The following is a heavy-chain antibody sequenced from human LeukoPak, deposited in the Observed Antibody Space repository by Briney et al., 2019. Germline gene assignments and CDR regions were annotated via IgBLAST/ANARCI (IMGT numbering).Heavy chain of an antibody. CDR1: GGSISSGSYY. Sequence: SETLSLTCTVSGGSISSGSYYWSWIRQPAGKGLEWIGRIYTSGSTNYNPSLKSRVTISVDTSKNQFSLKLSSVTAADTAVYYCAREGHDYGSGKHYYYYYMDVWGKGTTVTISS. CDR3: AREGHDYGSGKHYYYYYMDV. D-gene: IGHD3-10*01. J-gene: IGHJ6*03. V-gene: IGHV4-61*02. CDR2: IYTSGST.